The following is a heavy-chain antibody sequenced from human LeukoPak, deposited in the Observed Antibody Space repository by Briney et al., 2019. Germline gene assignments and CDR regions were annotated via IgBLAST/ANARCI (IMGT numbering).Heavy chain of an antibody. CDR2: IYASGST. CDR3: ARAVDTAMLDDAFDI. J-gene: IGHJ3*02. Sequence: SETLSLTCTVSGGSISSYYWSWIRQPAGKGLEWIGRIYASGSTNYNPSLKSRVTMSVDTFKSQFSLKLTSVTAADTAVYFCARAVDTAMLDDAFDIWGQGTMVTVS. D-gene: IGHD5-18*01. CDR1: GGSISSYY. V-gene: IGHV4-4*07.